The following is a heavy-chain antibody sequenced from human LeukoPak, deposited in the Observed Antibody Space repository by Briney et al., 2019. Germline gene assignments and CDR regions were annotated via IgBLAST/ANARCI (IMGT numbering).Heavy chain of an antibody. CDR1: GFTFSDYY. D-gene: IGHD6-13*01. CDR3: ARVGRAIAAAGFGAFDI. J-gene: IGHJ3*02. CDR2: ISSINTI. V-gene: IGHV3-11*01. Sequence: MSGGSLRLSCAASGFTFSDYYMSWIRQAPGKGLEWVSYISSINTIYYRDSVKGRFTISRDNAKSSLYLQMNSLRVEDTAVYYCARVGRAIAAAGFGAFDIWGQGTMVTVSS.